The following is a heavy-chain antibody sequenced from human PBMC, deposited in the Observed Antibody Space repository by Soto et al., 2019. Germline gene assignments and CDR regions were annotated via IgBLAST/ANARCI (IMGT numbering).Heavy chain of an antibody. Sequence: EVQLVESGGGLVQPGGSLRLSCAASGFTFSTYWMSWVRQAPGQGLEWVANIKEDGSEKNYVDSVKGRITISRDNAKSSLILQMSSLRAEDTAVYSWAREGGFCSGGRCYFWFDPWGQGTLVTVSS. CDR1: GFTFSTYW. CDR3: AREGGFCSGGRCYFWFDP. V-gene: IGHV3-7*01. J-gene: IGHJ5*02. D-gene: IGHD2-15*01. CDR2: IKEDGSEK.